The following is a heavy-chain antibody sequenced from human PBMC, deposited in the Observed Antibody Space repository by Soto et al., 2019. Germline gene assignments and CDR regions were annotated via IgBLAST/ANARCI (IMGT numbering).Heavy chain of an antibody. J-gene: IGHJ5*02. Sequence: PSETLSLTCAVYGGSFSGYYWSWIRQPPGKGLEWIGEINHSGSTNYNPSLKSRVTISVDTSKNQFSLKLSSVTAADTAVYYCARVRPYVFSSSWGRWFDAWGQGTPVTVSS. V-gene: IGHV4-34*01. CDR1: GGSFSGYY. CDR3: ARVRPYVFSSSWGRWFDA. D-gene: IGHD6-13*01. CDR2: INHSGST.